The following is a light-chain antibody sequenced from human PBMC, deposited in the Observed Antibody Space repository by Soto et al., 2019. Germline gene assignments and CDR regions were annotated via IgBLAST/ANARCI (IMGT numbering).Light chain of an antibody. CDR3: QSFDSSRIGLL. CDR1: HSDIGAGYG. J-gene: IGLJ2*01. CDR2: DTT. V-gene: IGLV1-40*01. Sequence: QAVLMQPPSVTGAPGQRVTISCTGSHSDIGAGYGVHWYQQFPHSAPKLLIYDTTNRPSGVPDRFSGSRSGTSASLAITGLQAEDEADYYCQSFDSSRIGLLFGGGTKLTVL.